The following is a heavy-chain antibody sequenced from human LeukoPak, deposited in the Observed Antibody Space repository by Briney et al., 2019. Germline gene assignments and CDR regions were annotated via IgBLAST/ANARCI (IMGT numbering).Heavy chain of an antibody. CDR3: AKVGSVGATDIYFDY. Sequence: GGSLRLSCAASGFTFSSYGMHWVRQAPGKGLEWVAFIRYDGSNKYYADSVKGRFTISRDNSKNTLYLQMNSLRAEGTAVYYCAKVGSVGATDIYFDYWGQGTLVTVSS. CDR2: IRYDGSNK. J-gene: IGHJ4*02. V-gene: IGHV3-30*02. D-gene: IGHD1-26*01. CDR1: GFTFSSYG.